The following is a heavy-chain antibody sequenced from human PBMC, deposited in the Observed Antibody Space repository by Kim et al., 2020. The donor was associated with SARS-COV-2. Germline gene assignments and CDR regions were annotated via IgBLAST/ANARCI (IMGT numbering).Heavy chain of an antibody. CDR1: GGSISSSNW. CDR3: ARKPDSIVGATPVDF. J-gene: IGHJ4*02. V-gene: IGHV4-4*02. CDR2: IYHSGST. D-gene: IGHD1-26*01. Sequence: SETLSLTCAVSGGSISSSNWWSWVRQPPGKGLEWIGEIYHSGSTNYNPSLKSRVTISVDKSKNQFSLKLSSVTAADTAVYYCARKPDSIVGATPVDFWGQGTLVTVSS.